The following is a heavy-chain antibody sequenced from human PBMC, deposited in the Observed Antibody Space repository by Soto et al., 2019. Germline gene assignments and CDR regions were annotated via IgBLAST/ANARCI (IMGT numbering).Heavy chain of an antibody. J-gene: IGHJ4*02. Sequence: GESLKISCRCSGYTFSNFWIALVRHLPGKGLEWMGIIYPGDHETRYSPSFHGKVTISADKSINTAYLQWSSLEASDSAFYYCARSPHSSPYFDYWGQGALVTVSS. V-gene: IGHV5-51*01. CDR3: ARSPHSSPYFDY. CDR2: IYPGDHET. D-gene: IGHD6-13*01. CDR1: GYTFSNFW.